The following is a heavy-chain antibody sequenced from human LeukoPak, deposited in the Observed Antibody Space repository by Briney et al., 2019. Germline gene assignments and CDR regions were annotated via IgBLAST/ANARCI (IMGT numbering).Heavy chain of an antibody. D-gene: IGHD3-10*01. CDR3: ARDFDYFGSGSYEDY. CDR2: INPSGGST. CDR1: GYTFTSYY. J-gene: IGHJ4*02. Sequence: GASVKVSCKASGYTFTSYYMHWVRQAPGQGLEWMGIINPSGGSTSYAQKFQGRVTMTRDTSTSTFYMELNSLRSEDSAVYYCARDFDYFGSGSYEDYWGQGTLVTVSS. V-gene: IGHV1-46*01.